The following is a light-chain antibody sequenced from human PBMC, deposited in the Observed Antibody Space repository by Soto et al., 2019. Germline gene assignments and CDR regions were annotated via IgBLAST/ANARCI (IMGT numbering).Light chain of an antibody. CDR2: EVS. CDR3: TSYTTTSTLEV. J-gene: IGLJ1*01. V-gene: IGLV2-14*01. Sequence: QSALTQPASVSGSPGQSITISCTGTTSDVGGYNYVSWYQHHPGKAPKLLIYEVSNRPSGVSNRFSGSKSDNTASLTISGLQAEDEADYYCTSYTTTSTLEVFGTGTKVTVL. CDR1: TSDVGGYNY.